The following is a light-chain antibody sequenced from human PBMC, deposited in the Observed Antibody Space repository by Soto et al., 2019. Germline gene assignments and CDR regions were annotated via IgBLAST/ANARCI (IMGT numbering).Light chain of an antibody. CDR1: QSVSSN. V-gene: IGKV3-15*01. CDR2: GAS. CDR3: QQYNNWQIT. Sequence: EIVMTQPPATLSVSPGERATLSCRASQSVSSNLAWYQQKPGQAPRLLIYGASTRATGIPARFSGSGSGTEFTLTISSLQSEDFAVYYCQQYNNWQITFGQGTRLEIK. J-gene: IGKJ5*01.